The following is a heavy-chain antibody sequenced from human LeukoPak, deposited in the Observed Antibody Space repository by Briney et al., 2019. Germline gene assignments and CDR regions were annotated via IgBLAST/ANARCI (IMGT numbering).Heavy chain of an antibody. Sequence: GGSLRLSCAASGFTFSSYWMSWFRQAPGKGLEWVANIKQDGSEKYYVDSVKGRFTISRDNAKNSLYLQMNSLRAEDTAVYYCARNLRWLELREYYFDYWGQGTLVTVSS. CDR2: IKQDGSEK. CDR3: ARNLRWLELREYYFDY. J-gene: IGHJ4*02. V-gene: IGHV3-7*01. D-gene: IGHD1-7*01. CDR1: GFTFSSYW.